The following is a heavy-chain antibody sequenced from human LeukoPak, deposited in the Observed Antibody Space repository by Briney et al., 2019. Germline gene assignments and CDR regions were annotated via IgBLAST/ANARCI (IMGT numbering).Heavy chain of an antibody. D-gene: IGHD4-17*01. J-gene: IGHJ2*01. V-gene: IGHV4-30-4*01. CDR1: GGSISSGDYY. Sequence: SQTLSLTCTVSGGSISSGDYYWSWIRQPPGKGLEWIGYIYYSGGTYYNPSLKSRVTISVDTSKNQFSLKLSSVTAAGTAVYYCASRDTTSYWYFDLWGRGTLVTVSS. CDR3: ASRDTTSYWYFDL. CDR2: IYYSGGT.